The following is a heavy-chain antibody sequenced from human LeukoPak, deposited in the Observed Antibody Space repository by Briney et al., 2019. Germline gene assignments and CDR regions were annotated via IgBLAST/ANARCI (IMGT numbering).Heavy chain of an antibody. D-gene: IGHD3-22*01. V-gene: IGHV4-59*12. CDR1: GGSLSTYY. J-gene: IGHJ5*02. CDR3: ARCSGGYFNNWFDP. CDR2: IYYTGST. Sequence: KPSETLSLTCTVSGGSLSTYYWSWIRQPPGKGLEWMGYIYYTGSTNYNPSLKSRVTISVEKSKNQFSLRLITLRPWNTARYYCARCSGGYFNNWFDPWGQGTLVTVSS.